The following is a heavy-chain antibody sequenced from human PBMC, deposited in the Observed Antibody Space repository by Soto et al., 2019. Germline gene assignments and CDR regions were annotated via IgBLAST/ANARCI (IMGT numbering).Heavy chain of an antibody. Sequence: GGSLRLSCAASGFTFSSYAMGWVRQAPGKGLEWVSAISGSGGSTYYADSVKGRFTISRDNSKNTLYLQMNSLRAEDTAVYYCAKDLAEDIVVVVAATGGYWGQGTLVTVSS. CDR1: GFTFSSYA. CDR2: ISGSGGST. J-gene: IGHJ4*02. V-gene: IGHV3-23*01. D-gene: IGHD2-15*01. CDR3: AKDLAEDIVVVVAATGGY.